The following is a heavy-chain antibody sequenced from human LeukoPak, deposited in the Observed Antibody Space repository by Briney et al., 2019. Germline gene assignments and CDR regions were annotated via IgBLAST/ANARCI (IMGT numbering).Heavy chain of an antibody. CDR2: IYSGGST. CDR3: ARADLFSSGSFDY. CDR1: GFTVSSNY. J-gene: IGHJ4*02. Sequence: GGSLRLSCAASGFTVSSNYMSWVRQAPGKGLEWVSVIYSGGSTYYADSVKGRFTISRDDSKNTLYLQMNSLRAEDTAVYYCARADLFSSGSFDYWGQGTLVTVSS. V-gene: IGHV3-53*01. D-gene: IGHD6-19*01.